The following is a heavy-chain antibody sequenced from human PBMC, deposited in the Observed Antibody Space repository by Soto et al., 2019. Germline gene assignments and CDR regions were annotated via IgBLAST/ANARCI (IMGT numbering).Heavy chain of an antibody. J-gene: IGHJ5*02. CDR2: MWSDGKTK. CDR3: ARGGGTNWNDGGDWLDP. CDR1: GFTFRNYG. D-gene: IGHD1-20*01. Sequence: PGGSLRLSCVGSGFTFRNYGMHWVRQAPGKGLEWVAVMWSDGKTKHHADYVKGRFTVSRDDSKNTLYLEMSTLRVEDAAVYYWARGGGTNWNDGGDWLDPWGQGTPVTVSS. V-gene: IGHV3-33*01.